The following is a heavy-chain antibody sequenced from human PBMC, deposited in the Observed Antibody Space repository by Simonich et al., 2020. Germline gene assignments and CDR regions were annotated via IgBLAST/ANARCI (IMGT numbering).Heavy chain of an antibody. J-gene: IGHJ4*02. V-gene: IGHV3-21*01. CDR1: GFTFSSYS. CDR2: IINSSSYI. Sequence: GGGLVKPGGSLRLSCAASGFTFSSYSMNWVSQAPGKGLEWVSSIINSSSYIYYADSVKGRFTISRDNAKNSRYLQMNSLRSEDTAVYYCARDTSYYGSGSYYFDYWGQGTLVTVSS. D-gene: IGHD3-10*01. CDR3: ARDTSYYGSGSYYFDY.